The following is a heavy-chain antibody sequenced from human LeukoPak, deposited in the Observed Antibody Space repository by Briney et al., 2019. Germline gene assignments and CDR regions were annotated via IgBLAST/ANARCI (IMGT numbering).Heavy chain of an antibody. CDR3: ARYGSGTLFEDY. J-gene: IGHJ4*02. CDR2: IYYSGST. CDR1: GGSISSYY. Sequence: SETLSLTCTVSGGSISSYYWSWIRQPPGKGLEWIGYIYYSGSTNYNPSLKSRVTISVDTSKNQFSLKLSSVTAADTAVYYCARYGSGTLFEDYWGQGTLVTVSS. D-gene: IGHD3-10*01. V-gene: IGHV4-59*01.